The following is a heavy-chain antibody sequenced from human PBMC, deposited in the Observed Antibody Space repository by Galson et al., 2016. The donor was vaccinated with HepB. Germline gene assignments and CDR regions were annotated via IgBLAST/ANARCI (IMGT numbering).Heavy chain of an antibody. J-gene: IGHJ4*02. Sequence: SLRLSGAASGFTFSSYSMNWVRQAPGKGLEWVSSIGSSSSYIYYADSVKGRFTISRDNAKNSLYLQMNSLRAEDTAVYYCARGDIVGAIFDYWGQGTLVTVSS. CDR2: IGSSSSYI. CDR1: GFTFSSYS. D-gene: IGHD1-26*01. CDR3: ARGDIVGAIFDY. V-gene: IGHV3-21*01.